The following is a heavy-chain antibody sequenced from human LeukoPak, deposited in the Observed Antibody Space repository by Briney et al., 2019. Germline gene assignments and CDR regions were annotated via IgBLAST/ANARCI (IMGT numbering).Heavy chain of an antibody. V-gene: IGHV3-21*01. Sequence: GGSLRLPCAASGFTFSSYSMNWVRQAPGKGLEWVSSISSSSSYIYYADSVKGRFTISRDNAKNSLYLQMNSLRAEDTAVYYCARRGGGVAGTFDYWGQGTLVTVSS. J-gene: IGHJ4*02. D-gene: IGHD6-19*01. CDR2: ISSSSSYI. CDR3: ARRGGGVAGTFDY. CDR1: GFTFSSYS.